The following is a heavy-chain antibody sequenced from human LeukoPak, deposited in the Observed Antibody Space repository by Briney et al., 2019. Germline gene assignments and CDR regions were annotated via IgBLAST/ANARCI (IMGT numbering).Heavy chain of an antibody. Sequence: ASVKVSCKVSGYTLTDLSIHWVRQAPGKGLEWMGGCDPEDGEIIYAQKFQGRVTMTEDTSTDTAYMELSSLRSEDTAVYYCTTVDCSGGSCSVGYFDYWGQGTLVTVSS. CDR2: CDPEDGEI. CDR3: TTVDCSGGSCSVGYFDY. J-gene: IGHJ4*02. V-gene: IGHV1-24*01. CDR1: GYTLTDLS. D-gene: IGHD2-15*01.